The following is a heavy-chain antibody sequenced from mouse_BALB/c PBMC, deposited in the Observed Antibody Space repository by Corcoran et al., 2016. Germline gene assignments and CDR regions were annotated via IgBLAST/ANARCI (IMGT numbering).Heavy chain of an antibody. CDR2: INTYTGEP. CDR1: GYTFTNYG. V-gene: IGHV9-3-1*01. Sequence: QIQLVQSGPELKKPGETVKISCKASGYTFTNYGMNWVKQAPGKGLKWMGWINTYTGEPTYADDFKGRFAFSLETSASTAYLQINHRKNEDTATYFCAITTVVATFAYWGQGTLVTVSA. CDR3: AITTVVATFAY. J-gene: IGHJ3*01. D-gene: IGHD1-1*01.